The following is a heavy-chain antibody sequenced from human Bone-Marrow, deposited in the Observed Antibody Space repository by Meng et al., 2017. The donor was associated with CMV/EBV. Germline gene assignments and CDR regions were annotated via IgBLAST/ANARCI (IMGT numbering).Heavy chain of an antibody. D-gene: IGHD3-16*01. CDR2: THYRPKWNN. CDR1: GDSVSSKSAA. V-gene: IGHV6-1*01. J-gene: IGHJ4*02. Sequence: CAISGDSVSSKSAAWNWIRQSPSRGLEWLGRTHYRPKWNNEYAVSVKSRIIITPDTSKNQFSLQLNSVTPEDTAVYYCARLGGDVDYWGQGTLVTVSS. CDR3: ARLGGDVDY.